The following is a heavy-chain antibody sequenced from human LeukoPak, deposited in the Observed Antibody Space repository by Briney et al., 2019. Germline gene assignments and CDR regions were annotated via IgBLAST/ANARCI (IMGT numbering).Heavy chain of an antibody. V-gene: IGHV1-69*13. CDR1: GGTFSSYA. D-gene: IGHD4-17*01. CDR3: AREDYGDYHRPKPGFDY. Sequence: ASVKVSCKASGGTFSSYAISWVRQAPGQGLEWMGGIIPIFGTANYAQKFQGRVTITPDESTSTAYMELSSLRSEDTAVYYCAREDYGDYHRPKPGFDYWGQGTLVTVSS. J-gene: IGHJ4*02. CDR2: IIPIFGTA.